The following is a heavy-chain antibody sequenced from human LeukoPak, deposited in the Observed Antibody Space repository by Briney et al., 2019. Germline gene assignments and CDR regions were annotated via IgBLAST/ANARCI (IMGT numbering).Heavy chain of an antibody. Sequence: SETLSLTCAVSGGSISSSNWWSWVRQPPGKGLEWIGEIYHSGSTNYNPSLKSRVTISVDTSKNQFSLRLSSVTAADTAVYYCARDQAARLGEETWGQGTLVTVSS. CDR3: ARDQAARLGEET. V-gene: IGHV4-4*02. J-gene: IGHJ5*02. CDR2: IYHSGST. CDR1: GGSISSSNW. D-gene: IGHD2-15*01.